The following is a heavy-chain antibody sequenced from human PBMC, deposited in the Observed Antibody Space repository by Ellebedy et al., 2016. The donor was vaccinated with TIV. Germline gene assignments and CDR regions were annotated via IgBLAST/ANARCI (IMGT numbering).Heavy chain of an antibody. J-gene: IGHJ1*01. Sequence: PGGSLRLSCAASGLTFSTYAMSWVRQAPGKGLEWVSAIGGSGGGTSYADSVKGRFTVSRDNSKNTLFLQVNSLRAEDTAVYYCIFKGMSARLYWGQGTQVTVSS. V-gene: IGHV3-23*01. CDR2: IGGSGGGT. D-gene: IGHD6-6*01. CDR3: IFKGMSARLY. CDR1: GLTFSTYA.